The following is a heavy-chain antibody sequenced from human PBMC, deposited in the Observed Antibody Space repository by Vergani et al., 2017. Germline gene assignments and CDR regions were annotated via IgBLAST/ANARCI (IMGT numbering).Heavy chain of an antibody. D-gene: IGHD5-18*01. J-gene: IGHJ6*03. V-gene: IGHV1-69*01. CDR2: IIPIFGTA. CDR1: GGTFSSYA. Sequence: QVQLVQSGAEVKKTGSSVKVSCKASGGTFSSYAISWVRQAPGQGLEWMGGIIPIFGTANYAQKFQGRVTITSDESTSTAYMELSSLRSEDTAVYYCAVVDTAMVTYYYYYMDVWGKGTTVTVSS. CDR3: AVVDTAMVTYYYYYMDV.